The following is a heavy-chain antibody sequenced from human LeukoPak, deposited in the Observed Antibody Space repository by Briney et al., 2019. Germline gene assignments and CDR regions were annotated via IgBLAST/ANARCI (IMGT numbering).Heavy chain of an antibody. CDR1: GFMLSSYW. CDR3: ARPSRNSGHD. V-gene: IGHV3-74*01. D-gene: IGHD6-19*01. CDR2: ITRDGSST. J-gene: IGHJ4*02. Sequence: PGGSLRLSCAASGFMLSSYWMHWVRQAPGKGLGWVSRITRDGSSTSYADSVKGRLTISRDNAKNTLYLQMNSLRAEDTAVYYCARPSRNSGHDWGQGTLVTVSS.